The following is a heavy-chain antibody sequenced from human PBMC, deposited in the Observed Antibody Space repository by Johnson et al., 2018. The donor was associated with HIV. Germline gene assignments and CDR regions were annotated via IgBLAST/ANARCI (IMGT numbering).Heavy chain of an antibody. J-gene: IGHJ3*01. V-gene: IGHV3-20*04. CDR3: AREPELELQFSHAFDF. D-gene: IGHD1-7*01. CDR1: GFTFDDYA. Sequence: EQLVESGGRVVRPGGSLRLSCAASGFTFDDYAMSWVRQAPGKGLEWASRINWTGGSTGYVDSVKGRFSISRDNSKNTVYLQMNSLRAEDTAVYYCAREPELELQFSHAFDFWGQGTMVSVSS. CDR2: INWTGGST.